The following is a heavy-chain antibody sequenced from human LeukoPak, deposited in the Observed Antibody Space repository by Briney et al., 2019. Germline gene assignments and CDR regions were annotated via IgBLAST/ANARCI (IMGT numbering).Heavy chain of an antibody. CDR1: GFTFSSYE. Sequence: GGSLRLSCAASGFTFSSYEMNWVRQAPGKGLEWVSYISSSGSTIYYADSVKGRFTISRDNAKNSLYLQMNSLRAEDTAVYYCARGYSGYDPLWYYYYYYYMDVWGKGTTVTISS. CDR2: ISSSGSTI. V-gene: IGHV3-48*03. CDR3: ARGYSGYDPLWYYYYYYYMDV. D-gene: IGHD5-12*01. J-gene: IGHJ6*03.